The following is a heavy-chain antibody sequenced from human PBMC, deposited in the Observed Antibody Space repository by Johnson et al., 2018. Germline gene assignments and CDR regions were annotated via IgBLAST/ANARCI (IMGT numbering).Heavy chain of an antibody. J-gene: IGHJ4*01. Sequence: VQLVETGGGVVQPGRSLRLSCAASGFTFRNFGMHWVRQAPGKGLEWVAFIWYDGSNKDYADSVRGRFTFSRDNSKNTLYLQMNSLRAEDTAVYYCARDRATRYFDYWGQGNLVTVSS. CDR1: GFTFRNFG. V-gene: IGHV3-33*01. D-gene: IGHD1-1*01. CDR3: ARDRATRYFDY. CDR2: IWYDGSNK.